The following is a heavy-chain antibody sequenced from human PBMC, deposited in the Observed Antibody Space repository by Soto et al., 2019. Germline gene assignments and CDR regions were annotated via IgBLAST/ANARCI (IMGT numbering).Heavy chain of an antibody. CDR2: ISSGASNM. V-gene: IGHV3-48*03. CDR3: ARDPNYDFWSGYRNKEGTYGMDV. J-gene: IGHJ6*02. Sequence: GGSLRLSCAASGFAFSGFEMNWVRQAPGKGLEWVSYISSGASNMYYADSVKGRFTISRDNAQSSLYLQMNSLRVEDAAVYYCARDPNYDFWSGYRNKEGTYGMDVWGQGTTVTVSS. D-gene: IGHD3-3*01. CDR1: GFAFSGFE.